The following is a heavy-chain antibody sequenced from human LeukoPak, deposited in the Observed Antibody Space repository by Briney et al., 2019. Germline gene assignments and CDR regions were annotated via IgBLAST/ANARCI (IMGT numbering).Heavy chain of an antibody. V-gene: IGHV3-20*04. CDR3: AKADYGEYGFDS. J-gene: IGHJ4*02. Sequence: RPGGSLRLSCAASGFTFDDYGMSWVRQAPGKGLEWVSGINWNGGSTGYADSVKGRFTISRDNAKNSLYLQMNSLRADDTAVYYCAKADYGEYGFDSWGQGTLVTVSS. CDR1: GFTFDDYG. D-gene: IGHD4-17*01. CDR2: INWNGGST.